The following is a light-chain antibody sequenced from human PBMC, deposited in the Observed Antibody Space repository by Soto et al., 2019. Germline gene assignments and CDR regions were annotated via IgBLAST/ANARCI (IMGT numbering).Light chain of an antibody. CDR1: QSVSSN. Sequence: EIVMTQSPATLSVSPGERATLSCRASQSVSSNLAWYQHKPGQAPRLLIYHPSTRATGIPARFSGSGFGTEFPLTISSLQSEDFAVYYCQQYNKWPLTFGGGTKVEIK. CDR2: HPS. V-gene: IGKV3-15*01. J-gene: IGKJ4*01. CDR3: QQYNKWPLT.